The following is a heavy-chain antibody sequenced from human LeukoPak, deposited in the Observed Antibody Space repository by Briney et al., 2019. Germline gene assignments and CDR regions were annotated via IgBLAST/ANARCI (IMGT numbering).Heavy chain of an antibody. J-gene: IGHJ2*01. CDR2: ISAYNGNT. D-gene: IGHD6-19*01. V-gene: IGHV1-18*04. Sequence: GASVKVSCKASGYTFTSYGISWVRQAPGQGLEWMGWISAYNGNTNYAQKLQGRVTMTTDTSTSTAYMELRSLRSDDTAVYYCARVHSSGWYLESWYFDLWGRGTLVTVSS. CDR3: ARVHSSGWYLESWYFDL. CDR1: GYTFTSYG.